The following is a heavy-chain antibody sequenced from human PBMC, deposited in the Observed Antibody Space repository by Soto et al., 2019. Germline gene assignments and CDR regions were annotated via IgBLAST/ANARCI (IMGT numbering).Heavy chain of an antibody. V-gene: IGHV3-64D*06. Sequence: GGSLRLSCSASGFTFSSYAMHWVRQAPGKGLEYVSAISSNGGSTYYADSVKGRFTISRDNSKNTLYLQMSSLRAEDTAVYYCVKWVGKLVRVNWFDPWGQGTLVTVSS. CDR2: ISSNGGST. J-gene: IGHJ5*02. CDR3: VKWVGKLVRVNWFDP. D-gene: IGHD6-6*01. CDR1: GFTFSSYA.